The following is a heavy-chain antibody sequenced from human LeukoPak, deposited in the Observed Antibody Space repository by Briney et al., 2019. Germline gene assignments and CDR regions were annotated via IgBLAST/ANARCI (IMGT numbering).Heavy chain of an antibody. CDR2: IYCSGST. Sequence: SETLSLTCTVSGGSISSGGYYWSWIRQHPGKGLEWIGYIYCSGSTYYNPSLKSRVTISVDTSKNQFSLKLSSVTAADTAVYYCARVARGYDSSGYYIEPLYFDYWGQGTLVTVSS. V-gene: IGHV4-31*03. J-gene: IGHJ4*02. CDR3: ARVARGYDSSGYYIEPLYFDY. D-gene: IGHD3-22*01. CDR1: GGSISSGGYY.